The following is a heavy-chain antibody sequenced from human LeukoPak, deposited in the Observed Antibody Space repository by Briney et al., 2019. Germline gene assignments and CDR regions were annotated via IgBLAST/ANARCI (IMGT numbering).Heavy chain of an antibody. CDR3: ARDSSSSWYWGDY. V-gene: IGHV3-33*08. Sequence: PGGSLRLSCAASGFTLSNYAMHWVRRAPGKGLEWVAVIWYDGSNKYYADSVKGRFTISRDNSKNTLYLQMNSLRAEDTAVYYCARDSSSSWYWGDYWGQGTLVTVSS. D-gene: IGHD6-13*01. CDR2: IWYDGSNK. J-gene: IGHJ4*02. CDR1: GFTLSNYA.